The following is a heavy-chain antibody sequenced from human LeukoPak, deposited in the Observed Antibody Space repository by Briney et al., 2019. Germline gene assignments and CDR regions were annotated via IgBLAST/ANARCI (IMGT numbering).Heavy chain of an antibody. CDR3: ARVITMVRGVSSSASYYYYGMDV. CDR2: ISAYNGNT. D-gene: IGHD3-10*01. Sequence: GASVKVSCKASGYTFTSYDINWVRQATGQGLEWMGWISAYNGNTNYAQKLQGRVTMTTDTSTSTAYMELRSLRSDDTAVYYCARVITMVRGVSSSASYYYYGMDVWGQGTTVTVSS. CDR1: GYTFTSYD. J-gene: IGHJ6*02. V-gene: IGHV1-18*01.